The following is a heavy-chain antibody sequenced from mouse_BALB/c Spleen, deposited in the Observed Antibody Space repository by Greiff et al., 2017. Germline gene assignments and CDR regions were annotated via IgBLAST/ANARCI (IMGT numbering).Heavy chain of an antibody. Sequence: EVKLVESGGGLVQPGGSRKLSCAASGFTFSSFGMHWVRQAPEKGLEWVAYISSGSSTIYYADTVKGRFTISRDNPKNTLFLQMTSLRSEDTAMYYCARDSSGYVAFAYWGQGTLVTVSA. D-gene: IGHD3-2*01. J-gene: IGHJ3*01. V-gene: IGHV5-17*02. CDR2: ISSGSSTI. CDR1: GFTFSSFG. CDR3: ARDSSGYVAFAY.